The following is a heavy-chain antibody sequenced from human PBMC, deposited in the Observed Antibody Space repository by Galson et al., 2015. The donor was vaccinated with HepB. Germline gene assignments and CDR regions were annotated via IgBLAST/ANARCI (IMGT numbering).Heavy chain of an antibody. CDR1: GFTFSSYA. CDR2: ISYDGSNK. D-gene: IGHD3-22*01. V-gene: IGHV3-30-3*01. Sequence: SLRLSCAASGFTFSSYAMHWVRQAPGKGLEWVAVISYDGSNKYYADSVKGRFTISRDNSKNTLYLQMNSLRAEDTAVYYCARDRGSGYYNYYYYGMDVWGQGTTVTVSS. J-gene: IGHJ6*02. CDR3: ARDRGSGYYNYYYYGMDV.